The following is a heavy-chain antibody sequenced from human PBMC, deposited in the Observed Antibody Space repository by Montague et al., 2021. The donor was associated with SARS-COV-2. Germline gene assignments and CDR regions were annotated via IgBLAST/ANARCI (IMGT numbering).Heavy chain of an antibody. CDR3: ARGLTDISMIVVVLLGASHYIDS. Sequence: SETLSLTCAVYGGSFSDYHWSWIRQPPGQGLEWSGEINHSGSTNYNPSLKSRVTISRDTSKSQFSLKLSSVTAADTAVYYCARGLTDISMIVVVLLGASHYIDSWGQGTTVTVSS. CDR1: GGSFSDYH. D-gene: IGHD3-22*01. V-gene: IGHV4-34*01. CDR2: INHSGST. J-gene: IGHJ4*03.